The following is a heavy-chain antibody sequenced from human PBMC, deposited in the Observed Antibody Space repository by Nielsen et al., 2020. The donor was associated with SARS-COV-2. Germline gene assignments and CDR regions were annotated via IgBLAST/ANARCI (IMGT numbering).Heavy chain of an antibody. D-gene: IGHD1-7*01. Sequence: GGSLRLSCAASGFTVSSNYMSWVRQAPGKGLEWVSVIYSGGSTYYADSVKGRFTISRDNSKNTLYLQMNSLRAEDTAVYYCARVSVDWNYGWFDPWGQGTLVTVSS. CDR2: IYSGGST. J-gene: IGHJ5*02. CDR1: GFTVSSNY. V-gene: IGHV3-53*01. CDR3: ARVSVDWNYGWFDP.